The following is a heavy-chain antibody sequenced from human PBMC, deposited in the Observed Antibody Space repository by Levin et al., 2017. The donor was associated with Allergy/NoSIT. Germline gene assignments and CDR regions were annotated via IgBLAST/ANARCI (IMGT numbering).Heavy chain of an antibody. J-gene: IGHJ4*02. CDR1: GFTFSGYW. V-gene: IGHV3-7*01. Sequence: GESLKISCAASGFTFSGYWMTWVRQAPGEGLEGVANIKEDGSDKYSVDSVKGRFTISRDNAKNSLYLQMNNLRAEDTAVYYCARDTYRFFDCWGQGTLVTVSS. D-gene: IGHD2/OR15-2a*01. CDR2: IKEDGSDK. CDR3: ARDTYRFFDC.